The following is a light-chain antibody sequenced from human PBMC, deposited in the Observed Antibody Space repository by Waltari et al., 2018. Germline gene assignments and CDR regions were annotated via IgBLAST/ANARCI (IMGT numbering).Light chain of an antibody. J-gene: IGKJ2*01. Sequence: DIVMTQSPDSLAVSLGARATINRKASQSVLYSSNEKNDLAWYQHKPGQPPKLLFYWASTRESGVPDRFSGSGSGTDFTLTISSLQAEDVAVYYCQQYYSSPQTFGQGTKLEIK. CDR2: WAS. CDR3: QQYYSSPQT. CDR1: QSVLYSSNEKND. V-gene: IGKV4-1*01.